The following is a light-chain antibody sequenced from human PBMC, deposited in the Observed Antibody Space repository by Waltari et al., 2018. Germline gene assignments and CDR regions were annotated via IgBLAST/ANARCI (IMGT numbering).Light chain of an antibody. J-gene: IGKJ1*01. CDR1: QSVRST. CDR3: QQYTYWPWT. Sequence: EIVMTQSPATLSLSPGESATLFCRASQSVRSTFAWFQQKPGQPPRLLIYGTSTRATGIPARFSGSGSGTEFSLTISSLQPEDFATYYCQQYTYWPWTFGQGTGVETK. V-gene: IGKV3D-15*01. CDR2: GTS.